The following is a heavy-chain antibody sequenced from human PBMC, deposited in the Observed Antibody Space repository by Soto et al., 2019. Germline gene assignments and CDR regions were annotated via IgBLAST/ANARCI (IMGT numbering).Heavy chain of an antibody. V-gene: IGHV2-5*02. Sequence: SGPTLVNPTQTLTLTCTFSGFSLSTSGVGVGWIRQPPGKALEWLALIYWDDDKRYSPSLKRRLTITKDTSKNQVVLTMTNMDPVDTATYYCAHSGGAEAAAGPFDAFDIWGQGTMVTVSS. J-gene: IGHJ3*02. CDR3: AHSGGAEAAAGPFDAFDI. CDR2: IYWDDDK. CDR1: GFSLSTSGVG. D-gene: IGHD6-13*01.